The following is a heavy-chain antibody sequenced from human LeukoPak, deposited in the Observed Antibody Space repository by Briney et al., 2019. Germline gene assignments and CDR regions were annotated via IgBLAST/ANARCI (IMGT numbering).Heavy chain of an antibody. Sequence: PGGSLRLSCAASGFTFSSYAMSWVRQAPGKGPEWVSAISGSGGSTYYADSVKGRFTISRDNSKNTLYLQMNSLRAEDTVVYYCAKVGSVVQGVTPLDYWGQGTLVTVSS. V-gene: IGHV3-23*01. CDR1: GFTFSSYA. CDR3: AKVGSVVQGVTPLDY. D-gene: IGHD3-10*01. CDR2: ISGSGGST. J-gene: IGHJ4*02.